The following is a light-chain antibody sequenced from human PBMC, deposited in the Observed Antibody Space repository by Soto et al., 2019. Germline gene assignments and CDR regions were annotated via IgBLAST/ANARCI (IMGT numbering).Light chain of an antibody. Sequence: EIVLTQSPGTLSLSPGERATLSCRASQSLSGSFLAWYQQKPGQAPRLLIYDASNRATGIPARFSGSGSGTDFTLTISSLEPEDFAVYYCQQRSNWPPWTFGQGTKVDIK. CDR2: DAS. CDR1: QSLSGSF. V-gene: IGKV3-11*01. CDR3: QQRSNWPPWT. J-gene: IGKJ1*01.